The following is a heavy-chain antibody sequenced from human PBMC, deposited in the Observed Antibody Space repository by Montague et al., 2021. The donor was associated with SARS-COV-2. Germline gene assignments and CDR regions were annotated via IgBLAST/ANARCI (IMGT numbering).Heavy chain of an antibody. CDR2: IYYSGST. Sequence: SETLSLTCTVSGGSISSYYWSWIRQPPGKGLEWIGFIYYSGSTNSNPSLKSRVTISVDTSKNQFSLKVRSVTAADTAVYYCASGDYYDSTGYYDYWGQGTLVTVSS. V-gene: IGHV4-59*01. CDR3: ASGDYYDSTGYYDY. D-gene: IGHD3-22*01. CDR1: GGSISSYY. J-gene: IGHJ4*01.